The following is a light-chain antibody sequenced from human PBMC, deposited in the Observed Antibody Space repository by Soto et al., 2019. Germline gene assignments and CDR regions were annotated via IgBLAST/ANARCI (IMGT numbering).Light chain of an antibody. CDR1: TSNIGSST. CDR3: ATWDDSLNGAV. CDR2: SNN. J-gene: IGLJ7*01. V-gene: IGLV1-44*01. Sequence: QPVLTQPPSASGTPGQKVTISCSGSTSNIGSSTVNWYQQLPGTAPKLLIYSNNQRPSGVPDRFSGSKSGTSASLAISGLQSEDEAQYYCATWDDSLNGAVFGGGTQLTVL.